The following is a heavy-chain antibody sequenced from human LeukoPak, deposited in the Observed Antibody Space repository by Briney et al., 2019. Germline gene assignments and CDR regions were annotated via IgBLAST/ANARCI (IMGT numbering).Heavy chain of an antibody. J-gene: IGHJ3*01. CDR3: ARVPYVFDL. CDR2: INRDGSST. CDR1: GFTFSNYW. V-gene: IGHV3-74*01. Sequence: GGSLRLSCAAFGFTFSNYWMHWVRQAPGKGLVWVSRINRDGSSTDYLDSVKGRFTISRDDARNTLYLQINSLRAEDTAVYYCARVPYVFDLWGQGTMVTVSS.